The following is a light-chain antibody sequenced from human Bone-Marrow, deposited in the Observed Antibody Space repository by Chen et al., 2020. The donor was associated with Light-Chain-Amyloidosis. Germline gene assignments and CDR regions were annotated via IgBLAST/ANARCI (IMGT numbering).Light chain of an antibody. J-gene: IGLJ3*02. V-gene: IGLV10-54*04. CDR1: SNNVGNQG. Sequence: QAGLTQPPSVSKGLRQTATLTCTGNSNNVGNQGAAWLQQHQGHPPKLLSYRNNNRPSGISGRFSASRSGTTASLTITGLQPEDEADYYCSAWDSSLSAWVFGGGTKLTVL. CDR2: RNN. CDR3: SAWDSSLSAWV.